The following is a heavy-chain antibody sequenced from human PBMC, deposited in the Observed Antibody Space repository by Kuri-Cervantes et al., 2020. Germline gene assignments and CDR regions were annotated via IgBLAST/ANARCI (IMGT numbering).Heavy chain of an antibody. J-gene: IGHJ5*02. Sequence: ETLSLTCKGSGYSFTSYWIGWVRQMPGKGLEWMGIIYPGDSDTRYSPSFQGQVAISADKSISTAYLQWSSLKASDTAMYYCARHGITGTTGSYWFDPWGQGTLVTVSS. D-gene: IGHD1-20*01. CDR2: IYPGDSDT. CDR3: ARHGITGTTGSYWFDP. CDR1: GYSFTSYW. V-gene: IGHV5-51*01.